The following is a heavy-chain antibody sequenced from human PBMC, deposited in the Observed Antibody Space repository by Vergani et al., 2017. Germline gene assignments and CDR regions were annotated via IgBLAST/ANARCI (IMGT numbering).Heavy chain of an antibody. CDR1: GGSISSYY. V-gene: IGHV4-59*12. J-gene: IGHJ2*01. CDR3: ARGGTTVAAKTIGYFDL. Sequence: QVQLQESGPGLVKPSETLSLTCTVSGGSISSYYWSWIRQPPGKGLEWIGYIYYSGSTYYNPSLKSRVTISVDTSKNQFYLKLSSVTAADTAVYYCARGGTTVAAKTIGYFDLWGRGTLVTVSS. CDR2: IYYSGST. D-gene: IGHD2-15*01.